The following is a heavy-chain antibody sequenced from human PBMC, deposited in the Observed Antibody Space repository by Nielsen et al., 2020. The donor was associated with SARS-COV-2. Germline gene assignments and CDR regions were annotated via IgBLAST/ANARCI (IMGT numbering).Heavy chain of an antibody. CDR3: ASVTGFWSGYGTYGMDV. CDR1: GDSISSDNYY. J-gene: IGHJ6*02. D-gene: IGHD3-3*01. V-gene: IGHV4-61*02. Sequence: SETLSLTCTVSGDSISSDNYYWSWIRQPAGKGLEWIGRIYTSGSTNYNPSLKSRVTISVDTSKNQFSLKLSSVTAADAAVYYCASVTGFWSGYGTYGMDVWGQGTTVTVSS. CDR2: IYTSGST.